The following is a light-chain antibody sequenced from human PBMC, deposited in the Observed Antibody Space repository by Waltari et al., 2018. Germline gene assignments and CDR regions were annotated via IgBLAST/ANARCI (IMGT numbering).Light chain of an antibody. Sequence: QKPEKGPRYLMKVNSDGSRSKGDEIPDRFSCSSSGAERYLTIANPQSEDEADYFCQTGGHGTWVFGGGTKLTVL. CDR2: VNSDGSR. V-gene: IGLV4-69*01. CDR3: QTGGHGTWV. J-gene: IGLJ3*02.